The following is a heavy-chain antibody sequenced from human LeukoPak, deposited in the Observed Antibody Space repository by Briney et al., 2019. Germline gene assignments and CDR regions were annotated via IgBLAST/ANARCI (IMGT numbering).Heavy chain of an antibody. Sequence: PSETLSLTCAVSGGSISSGGYSWSWIRQPPGQGLEWIGEINHSGSTNYGPSLKSRVTISVDTSKNQFSLKLSSVTAADTAVYYCARGDYGANDYWGQGTLVTVSS. CDR3: ARGDYGANDY. D-gene: IGHD4-17*01. CDR2: INHSGST. CDR1: GGSISSGGYS. J-gene: IGHJ4*02. V-gene: IGHV4-34*01.